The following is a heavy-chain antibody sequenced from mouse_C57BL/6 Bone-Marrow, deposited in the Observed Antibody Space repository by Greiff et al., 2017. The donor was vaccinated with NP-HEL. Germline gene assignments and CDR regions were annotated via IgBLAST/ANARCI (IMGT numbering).Heavy chain of an antibody. CDR3: AREADYYGSSYEDAMDY. CDR2: IDPSDSYT. V-gene: IGHV1-69*01. Sequence: QVQLQQPGAELVMPGASVKLSCKASGYTFTSYWMHWVKQRPGQGLEWIGEIDPSDSYTNYNQKFKGKSTLTVDKSSSTAYMQLSSLTSEDSAVYYCAREADYYGSSYEDAMDYWGQGTSVTVSS. J-gene: IGHJ4*01. CDR1: GYTFTSYW. D-gene: IGHD1-1*01.